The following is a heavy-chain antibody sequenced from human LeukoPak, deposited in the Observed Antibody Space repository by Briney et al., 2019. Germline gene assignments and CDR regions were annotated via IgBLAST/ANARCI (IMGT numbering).Heavy chain of an antibody. J-gene: IGHJ4*02. V-gene: IGHV3-7*05. CDR1: GFTFSNYW. CDR3: ASRAGYTGSWSAFDY. Sequence: PGGSLRLSCAASGFTFSNYWMSWVRQAPGKGLEWVGNIKQDGSEKYHVDSVKGRFTISRDNAKNSLYLQMNSLRAEDTAVYYCASRAGYTGSWSAFDYWGQGTLVTVSS. D-gene: IGHD6-13*01. CDR2: IKQDGSEK.